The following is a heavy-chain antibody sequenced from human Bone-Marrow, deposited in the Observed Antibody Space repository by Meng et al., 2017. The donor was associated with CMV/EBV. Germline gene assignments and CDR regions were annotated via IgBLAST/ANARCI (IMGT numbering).Heavy chain of an antibody. V-gene: IGHV1-2*02. J-gene: IGHJ6*02. D-gene: IGHD1-26*01. Sequence: ASVKVSCKASGYTFTGYYMYWVRQAPGQGLEWMGWINPNSGGTNYAQKFQGRVTMTRDTSISTAYMELSSLRSDDTAVYYGARRIGGSFHYGMDVWGQGTTVTVSS. CDR1: GYTFTGYY. CDR2: INPNSGGT. CDR3: ARRIGGSFHYGMDV.